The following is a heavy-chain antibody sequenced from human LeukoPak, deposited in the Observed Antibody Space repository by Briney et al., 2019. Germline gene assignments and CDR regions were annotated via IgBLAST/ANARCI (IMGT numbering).Heavy chain of an antibody. CDR3: ARETTSEIIGGMDV. D-gene: IGHD1-1*01. CDR1: GFIFSKNV. J-gene: IGHJ6*02. V-gene: IGHV3-30*02. Sequence: QSGGSLRLSCAASGFIFSKNVIHWVRQAPGKGLEWVAFIQTDGNPKYYADSVRGRFTISRDNSKKTCYLQMDSLRVEDTAVYYCARETTSEIIGGMDVRGQGTIVTVTS. CDR2: IQTDGNPK.